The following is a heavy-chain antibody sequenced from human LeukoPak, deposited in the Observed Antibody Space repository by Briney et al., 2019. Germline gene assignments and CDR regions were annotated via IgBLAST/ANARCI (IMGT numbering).Heavy chain of an antibody. V-gene: IGHV4-39*07. J-gene: IGHJ3*01. CDR3: ARSMTTIIIN. CDR2: IFYTGST. Sequence: SETLSLTCTVSSGSISTSNYYWGWVRQPPGKALEWIGNIFYTGSTYYSPSLKSRVTISLDTSRNQFSLRLNSVTAADTAVYYCARSMTTIIINWGQGTMVTVSS. CDR1: SGSISTSNYY. D-gene: IGHD2-21*02.